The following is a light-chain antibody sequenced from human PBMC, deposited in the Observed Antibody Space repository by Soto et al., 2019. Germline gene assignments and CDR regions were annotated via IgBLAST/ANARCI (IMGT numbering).Light chain of an antibody. V-gene: IGKV3-11*01. CDR1: QSVSSY. Sequence: EIVLTQSPATLSLSPGERATLSCRASQSVSSYLAWYQQKPGQAPRLLIYDASNRATGIPARFSGSGSGTDLNLTISSLEPEDFAVYYCQQRSNWTQITFGQGTRLEIK. J-gene: IGKJ5*01. CDR2: DAS. CDR3: QQRSNWTQIT.